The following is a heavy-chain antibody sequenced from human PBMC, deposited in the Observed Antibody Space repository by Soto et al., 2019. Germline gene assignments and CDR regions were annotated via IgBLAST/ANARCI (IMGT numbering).Heavy chain of an antibody. CDR1: GFTVSSNY. Sequence: GGSLRLSCAASGFTVSSNYMSWVRQAPGKGLEWVSVIYSGGSTCYADSVKGRFTISRDNSKNTLYLQMNSLRAEDTAVYYCARYDILTGCMDVWGQGXTVTVYS. CDR2: IYSGGST. J-gene: IGHJ6*02. V-gene: IGHV3-53*01. D-gene: IGHD3-9*01. CDR3: ARYDILTGCMDV.